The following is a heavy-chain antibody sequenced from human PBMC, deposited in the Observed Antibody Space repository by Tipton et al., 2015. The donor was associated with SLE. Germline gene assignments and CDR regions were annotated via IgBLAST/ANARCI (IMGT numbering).Heavy chain of an antibody. Sequence: TLSLTCTVSGGSISSHYWSWIRQPPGKGLEWIGYIYYSGSTNYNPSLKSRVTISVDTSKNQFSLKLSSVTAADTAVYYCARDRLYSSGWSDAFDIWGQGTMVTVSS. CDR3: ARDRLYSSGWSDAFDI. CDR2: IYYSGST. D-gene: IGHD6-19*01. V-gene: IGHV4-59*11. CDR1: GGSISSHY. J-gene: IGHJ3*02.